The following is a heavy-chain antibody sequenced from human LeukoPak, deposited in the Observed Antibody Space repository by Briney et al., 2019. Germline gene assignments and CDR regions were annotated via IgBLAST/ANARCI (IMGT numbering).Heavy chain of an antibody. J-gene: IGHJ4*02. D-gene: IGHD2-2*01. CDR2: IYDSGSI. CDR1: GCSISSGDFH. Sequence: MPSQTLSLTCTVSGCSISSGDFHWSWIRQPPGKGLEWIGSIYDSGSIYYNPSLKSRVTISEDTSKNQFSLKLSSVTAADTAVYYCARRYCSTISCLPYDYWGQGTLVTVSS. CDR3: ARRYCSTISCLPYDY. V-gene: IGHV4-30-4*01.